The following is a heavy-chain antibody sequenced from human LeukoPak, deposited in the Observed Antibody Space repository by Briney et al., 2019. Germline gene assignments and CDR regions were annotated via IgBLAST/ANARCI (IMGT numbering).Heavy chain of an antibody. Sequence: SVKVSCKASGGTFISYAISWVRQAPGQGLEWMGGIMPIFGTANYAQKFQGRVTITTDESTSTAYMELSSLRSEDTAVYYCARVGGYYYGSGTHFDYWGQGTLVTVSS. CDR2: IMPIFGTA. D-gene: IGHD3-10*01. CDR3: ARVGGYYYGSGTHFDY. V-gene: IGHV1-69*05. CDR1: GGTFISYA. J-gene: IGHJ4*02.